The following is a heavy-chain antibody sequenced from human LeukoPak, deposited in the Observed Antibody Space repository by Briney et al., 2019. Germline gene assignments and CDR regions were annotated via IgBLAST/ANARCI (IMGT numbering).Heavy chain of an antibody. CDR1: GGSFSGYY. V-gene: IGHV4-34*01. D-gene: IGHD2-2*01. Sequence: SETLSLTCALYGGSFSGYYWSWIRQSPGKGLEWIGEINHSGSTNYNPSLKSRVTISVDTSKNQFSLKLTSVTAADTAVYYCARVYCTSTSCANFDSWGQGTLVTVSS. CDR2: INHSGST. J-gene: IGHJ4*02. CDR3: ARVYCTSTSCANFDS.